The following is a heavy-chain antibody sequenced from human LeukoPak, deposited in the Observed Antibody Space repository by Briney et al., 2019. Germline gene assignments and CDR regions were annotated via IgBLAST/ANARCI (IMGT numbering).Heavy chain of an antibody. CDR2: ISSSSSYI. Sequence: PGGCLRLSCAASGFTFSSYSMNWVRQAPGKGLEWVSSISSSSSYIYYADSVKGRFTISRDNAKNSLYRQMSSLRAEDTAMYYCARDRRGYVIDYWGQGTLVTVSS. V-gene: IGHV3-21*01. CDR1: GFTFSSYS. D-gene: IGHD5-18*01. CDR3: ARDRRGYVIDY. J-gene: IGHJ4*02.